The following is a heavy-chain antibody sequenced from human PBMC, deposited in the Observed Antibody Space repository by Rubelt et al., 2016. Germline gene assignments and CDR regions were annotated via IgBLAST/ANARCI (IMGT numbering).Heavy chain of an antibody. Sequence: QVQLVQSGAEVKKPGASVKVSCKASGYTFTSYGISWVRQAPGQGLEWMGGIIPIFGTANYVQKFQVRVTITSDKSTSTAYMELSSLRSEDTAVYYCATVGGGGATFDYWGQGTLVTVSS. CDR1: GYTFTSYG. CDR3: ATVGGGGATFDY. J-gene: IGHJ4*02. D-gene: IGHD1-26*01. V-gene: IGHV1-69*06. CDR2: IIPIFGTA.